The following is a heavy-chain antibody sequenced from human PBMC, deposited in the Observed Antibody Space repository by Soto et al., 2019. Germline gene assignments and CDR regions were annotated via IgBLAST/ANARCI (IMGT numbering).Heavy chain of an antibody. V-gene: IGHV1-46*01. J-gene: IGHJ5*02. CDR1: GYTFTSYY. D-gene: IGHD2-2*01. Sequence: QVQLVQSGAEVKKPGASVKVSCKASGYTFTSYYMHWVRQAPGHGLEWMGIINPSGGSTSYAQKFQGRVTMTRDTSTSTVYMELSSLRSEDTAVYYCARALGYCSSTSCYPLGKEGRNWFDPWGQGTLVTVSS. CDR3: ARALGYCSSTSCYPLGKEGRNWFDP. CDR2: INPSGGST.